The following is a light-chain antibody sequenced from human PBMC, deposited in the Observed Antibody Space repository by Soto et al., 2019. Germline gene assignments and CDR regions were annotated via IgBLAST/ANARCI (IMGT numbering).Light chain of an antibody. CDR2: GAS. J-gene: IGKJ5*01. CDR3: QQRHNWRDT. V-gene: IGKV3D-20*02. Sequence: EIVLTQSPGTLSLSPGERATLSCRASQSVGSNYLAWYQQKPGQAPRILIFGASGRATGIPDRFSGSGSGTDFTLTISRLEPEDFAVYYCQQRHNWRDTFGQGTRLEIK. CDR1: QSVGSNY.